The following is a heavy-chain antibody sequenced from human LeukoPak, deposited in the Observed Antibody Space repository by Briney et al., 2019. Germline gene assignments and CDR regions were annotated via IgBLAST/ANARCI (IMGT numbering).Heavy chain of an antibody. D-gene: IGHD6-6*01. CDR1: GFTFTSSA. Sequence: SVTVSCKASGFTFTSSAVQWVRQARGQRLEWIGWIVVGSGNTNYAQKFQERVTITRDMSTSTAYMELSSLRSEDTVVYYCAAAGIAARPYYYYGMDVWGQGTTVTVSS. CDR2: IVVGSGNT. V-gene: IGHV1-58*01. J-gene: IGHJ6*02. CDR3: AAAGIAARPYYYYGMDV.